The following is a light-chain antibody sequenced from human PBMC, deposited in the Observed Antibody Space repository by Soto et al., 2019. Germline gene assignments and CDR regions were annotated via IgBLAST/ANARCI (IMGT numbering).Light chain of an antibody. J-gene: IGLJ1*01. Sequence: GLPQPASVSGSPGRSITMSCTGTSSDVGGYNFVSWYQQHTGRAPKIMIYEVSNRPSGVSNRFSGSKSGNTASLTISGLQAEDEADYYCSSDTNTSTHEVFGHGTKGTVL. CDR1: SSDVGGYNF. CDR3: SSDTNTSTHEV. V-gene: IGLV2-14*01. CDR2: EVS.